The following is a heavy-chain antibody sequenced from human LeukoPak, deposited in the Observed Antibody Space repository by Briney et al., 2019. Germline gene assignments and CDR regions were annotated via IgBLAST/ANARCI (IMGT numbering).Heavy chain of an antibody. CDR1: GFTFSSYA. Sequence: GGSLRLSCAASGFTFSSYAMSWVRQAPGKGLEWVSAISGSGGSTYYADSVKGRFTISRDNSNNTLYLQMNSLRAEDTAVYYCAKMYYYDSSGYNEYFQHWGQGTLVTVSS. D-gene: IGHD3-22*01. V-gene: IGHV3-23*01. CDR2: ISGSGGST. CDR3: AKMYYYDSSGYNEYFQH. J-gene: IGHJ1*01.